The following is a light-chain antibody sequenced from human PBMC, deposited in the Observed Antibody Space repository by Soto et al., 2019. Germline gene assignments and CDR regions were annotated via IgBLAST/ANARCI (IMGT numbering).Light chain of an antibody. CDR1: QSLTSRH. Sequence: EIVLTKSPGTLSLSPGDRATLSCRASQSLTSRHLAWYQQTPGQAPRLLIYGASNRASGIPDRFSGTRSGTDFTLTISRLESQDFAVCYCQHYYISPLTFGRGTKVEIK. V-gene: IGKV3-20*01. CDR3: QHYYISPLT. CDR2: GAS. J-gene: IGKJ4*01.